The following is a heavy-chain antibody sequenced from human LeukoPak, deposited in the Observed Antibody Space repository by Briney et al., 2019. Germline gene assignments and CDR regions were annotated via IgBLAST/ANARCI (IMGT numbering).Heavy chain of an antibody. CDR2: INPSGGST. CDR3: ARGKGDFLTGYSPNYLTDY. D-gene: IGHD3-9*01. Sequence: GASVKVSCKASGYTFTSYYMHWVRQAPGQGLEWMGIINPSGGSTSYAQKFQGRVTMTRDTSTSTVYMELSSLRSEDTAVYYCARGKGDFLTGYSPNYLTDYWGQGTLVTVSS. V-gene: IGHV1-46*01. CDR1: GYTFTSYY. J-gene: IGHJ4*02.